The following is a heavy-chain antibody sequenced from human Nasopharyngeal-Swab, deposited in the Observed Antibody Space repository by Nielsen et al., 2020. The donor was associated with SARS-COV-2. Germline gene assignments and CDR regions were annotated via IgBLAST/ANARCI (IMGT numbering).Heavy chain of an antibody. CDR2: ISYDGSNK. J-gene: IGHJ3*01. D-gene: IGHD4-23*01. CDR1: GFTFSSYA. Sequence: SLKISCAASGFTFSSYAMHWVRQAPGKGLEWVAVISYDGSNKYYADSVKGRFTISRDNSKNTLYLQMNSLRAEDTAVYYCARDYGGNLGFWGQGTMVTVSS. CDR3: ARDYGGNLGF. V-gene: IGHV3-30-3*01.